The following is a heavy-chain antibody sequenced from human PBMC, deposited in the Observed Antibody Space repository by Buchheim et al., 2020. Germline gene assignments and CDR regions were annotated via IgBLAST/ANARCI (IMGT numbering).Heavy chain of an antibody. J-gene: IGHJ5*02. CDR3: ARDLGYCSSTSCYNWFDP. CDR2: IYYSGST. V-gene: IGHV4-30-2*05. D-gene: IGHD2-2*01. Sequence: QLQLQESGSGLVKPSQTLSLTCAVSGGSISSGGYSWSWIRQPPGKGLEWIGYIYYSGSTYYNPSLKSRVTISVDTSKNQFSLKLSSVTAADTAVYYCARDLGYCSSTSCYNWFDPWGQGTL. CDR1: GGSISSGGYS.